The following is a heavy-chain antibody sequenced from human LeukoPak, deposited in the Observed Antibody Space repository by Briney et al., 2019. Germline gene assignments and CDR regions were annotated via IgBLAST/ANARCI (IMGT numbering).Heavy chain of an antibody. V-gene: IGHV3-23*01. Sequence: PGGSLRLSCAASGFTSDDYGMSWVRQAPGKGLEWVSAISGSGGSTYYADSVKGRFTISRDNAKNSLYLQMNSLRAEDTAVYYCAELGITMIGGAWGKGTTVTISS. CDR3: AELGITMIGGA. D-gene: IGHD3-10*02. J-gene: IGHJ6*04. CDR2: ISGSGGST. CDR1: GFTSDDYG.